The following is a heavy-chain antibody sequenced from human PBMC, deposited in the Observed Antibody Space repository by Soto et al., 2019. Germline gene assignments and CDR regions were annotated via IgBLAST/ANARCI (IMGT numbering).Heavy chain of an antibody. Sequence: PGGSLRLSCAASGFTFSSYAMHWVRQAPGQGLEWVSVISYDGRITYYADSVKGRFTISSDTSKNTLYLHMNSLSAEDAAVYYCARDLSKYYYDSSGWYPLFNDYGMEVWGQGATVTVAS. CDR1: GFTFSSYA. J-gene: IGHJ6*01. CDR2: ISYDGRIT. D-gene: IGHD3-22*01. V-gene: IGHV3-30-3*01. CDR3: ARDLSKYYYDSSGWYPLFNDYGMEV.